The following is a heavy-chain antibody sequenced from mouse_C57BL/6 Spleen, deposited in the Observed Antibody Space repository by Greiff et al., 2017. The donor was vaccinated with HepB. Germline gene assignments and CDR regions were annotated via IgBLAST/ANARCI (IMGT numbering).Heavy chain of an antibody. D-gene: IGHD3-2*02. CDR3: ARKDSSGYSAY. CDR2: IDPSDSYT. CDR1: GYTFTSYW. V-gene: IGHV1-50*01. J-gene: IGHJ3*01. Sequence: VQLQESGAELVKPGASVKLSCKASGYTFTSYWMQWVKQRPGQGLEWIGEIDPSDSYTNYNQKFKGKATLTVDTSSSTAYMQLSSLTSEDSAVYYCARKDSSGYSAYWGQGTLVTVSA.